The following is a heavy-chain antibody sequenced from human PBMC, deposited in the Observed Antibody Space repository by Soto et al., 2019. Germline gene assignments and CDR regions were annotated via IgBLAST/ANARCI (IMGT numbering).Heavy chain of an antibody. CDR3: ARTLYGDNVDY. CDR2: INAGNGNT. V-gene: IGHV1-3*01. J-gene: IGHJ4*02. D-gene: IGHD4-17*01. Sequence: ASVKVSCKASGYTFTSYAMHWVRQAPGQRLEWMGWINAGNGNTKYSQKFQGTVTMTRNTSISTAYMELSSLRSEDTAVYYCARTLYGDNVDYWGQGTLVTVSS. CDR1: GYTFTSYA.